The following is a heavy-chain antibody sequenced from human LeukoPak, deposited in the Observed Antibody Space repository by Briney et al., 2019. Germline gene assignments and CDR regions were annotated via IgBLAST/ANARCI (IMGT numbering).Heavy chain of an antibody. J-gene: IGHJ4*02. CDR3: ARASSSWLDY. CDR1: GFSFSPYE. V-gene: IGHV3-48*03. Sequence: GGSLRLSCAASGFSFSPYEMNWVRQAPGKGLEWVSYISSSGRTIYYADSVKGRFTISRDNAKNSLYLQMNSLRAEDTAVYYCARASSSWLDYWGQGTLVTVSS. D-gene: IGHD6-13*01. CDR2: ISSSGRTI.